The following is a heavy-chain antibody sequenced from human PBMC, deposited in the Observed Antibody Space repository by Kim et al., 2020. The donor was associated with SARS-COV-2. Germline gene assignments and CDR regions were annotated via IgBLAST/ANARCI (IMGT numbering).Heavy chain of an antibody. Sequence: ASVKVSCKASGYTFTNYHMHWVRQAPGQGLEWMAIINPISGHTRYAQKFQGRVTMTWDMSTSTFYMELSSLRSDDTALYSCARDSGTWALDIWGQGTMVTVSS. J-gene: IGHJ3*02. V-gene: IGHV1-46*01. D-gene: IGHD5-12*01. CDR2: INPISGHT. CDR1: GYTFTNYH. CDR3: ARDSGTWALDI.